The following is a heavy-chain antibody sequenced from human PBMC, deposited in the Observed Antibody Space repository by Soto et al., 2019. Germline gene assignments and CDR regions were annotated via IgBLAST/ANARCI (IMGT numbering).Heavy chain of an antibody. CDR3: SGGSFYRDYYYGMDV. CDR1: GLTFSSYS. CDR2: ISSSSSYI. Sequence: GGSLRLSCAASGLTFSSYSMNWVRQAPGKGLEWVSSISSSSSYIYYADSVKGRFTISRDNAKNSLYLQMNSLKTEDTAVYYCSGGSFYRDYYYGMDVWGQGTKVTVSS. J-gene: IGHJ6*02. D-gene: IGHD1-26*01. V-gene: IGHV3-21*03.